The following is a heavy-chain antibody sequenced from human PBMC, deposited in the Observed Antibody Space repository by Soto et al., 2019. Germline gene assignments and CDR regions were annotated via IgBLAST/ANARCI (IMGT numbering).Heavy chain of an antibody. Sequence: ASVKVSCKASGVTFSSETLGWVRQAPGQGLEWVGGIIPLFGTASYAQKFQGRVTVTADESTSTVYMELSSLRSDDTAVYFCATELGENPASPFDAWGQGTLVTVSS. CDR1: GVTFSSET. J-gene: IGHJ4*02. CDR3: ATELGENPASPFDA. V-gene: IGHV1-69*13. CDR2: IIPLFGTA. D-gene: IGHD3-10*01.